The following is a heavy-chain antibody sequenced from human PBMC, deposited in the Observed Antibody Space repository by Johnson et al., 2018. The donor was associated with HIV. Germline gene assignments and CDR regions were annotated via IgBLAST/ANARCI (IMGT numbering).Heavy chain of an antibody. D-gene: IGHD2-15*01. J-gene: IGHJ3*02. CDR3: ARDPNSSNCSGVTCYSAAFDI. Sequence: VQLVESGGGVVQPGRSLRLSCAASGFSFSSYAMHWVRQAPGKGLGWVAVVSYDGSERYYADSVKGRFTISRDNSKNTLYLQMDSLRGEDTAVYYCARDPNSSNCSGVTCYSAAFDIWGQGTMVTVSS. V-gene: IGHV3-30*04. CDR2: VSYDGSER. CDR1: GFSFSSYA.